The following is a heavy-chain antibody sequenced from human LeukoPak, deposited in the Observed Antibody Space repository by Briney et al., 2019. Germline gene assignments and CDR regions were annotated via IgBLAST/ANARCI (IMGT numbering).Heavy chain of an antibody. CDR2: IYYGGSS. Sequence: GSLRLSCAASGFTFSSYAMSWVRQAPGKGLEWIGYIYYGGSSNPNPSLKSRVTMSLDTSKNQFSMKLSSVTAADTAVYYCARNGRGYSFDYWGQGTLVTVSS. CDR1: GFTFSSYA. CDR3: ARNGRGYSFDY. J-gene: IGHJ4*02. V-gene: IGHV4-59*01. D-gene: IGHD2-8*01.